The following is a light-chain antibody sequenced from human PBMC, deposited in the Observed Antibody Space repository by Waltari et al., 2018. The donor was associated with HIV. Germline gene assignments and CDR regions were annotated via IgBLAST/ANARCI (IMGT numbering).Light chain of an antibody. CDR2: EVT. V-gene: IGLV2-11*01. CDR1: ISDVCLYKY. Sequence: QSALTQPRSVSGSPGQSVTISCTGTISDVCLYKYVSLYQQHTGKVPKLIIYEVTKRPSGVSNRFSGSKSGNTASLTISGLQAEDEADYYCCSCPRSGIRYVFGTGTKVTVL. CDR3: CSCPRSGIRYV. J-gene: IGLJ1*01.